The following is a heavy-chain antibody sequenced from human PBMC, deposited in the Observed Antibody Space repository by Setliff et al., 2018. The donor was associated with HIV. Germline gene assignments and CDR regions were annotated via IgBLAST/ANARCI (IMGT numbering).Heavy chain of an antibody. CDR2: MNPNSGNT. Sequence: ASVKVSCKTSGYTFTSYDINWVRQATGQGLEWMGWMNPNSGNTGYAQKFQGRVTMTRNTSISTAYMELSSLRSEDTAVYYCARGLFGMATAYDAFDIWGQGTMVTV. J-gene: IGHJ3*02. CDR3: ARGLFGMATAYDAFDI. D-gene: IGHD5-18*01. CDR1: GYTFTSYD. V-gene: IGHV1-8*02.